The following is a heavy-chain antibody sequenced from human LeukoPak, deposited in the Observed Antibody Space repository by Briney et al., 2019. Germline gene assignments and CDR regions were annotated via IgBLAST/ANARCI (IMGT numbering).Heavy chain of an antibody. J-gene: IGHJ4*02. Sequence: LSLTCTVSGGSISSYYWSWIRQPPGKGLECVSYISSSSDYTNYPDSVKGRFTISRDNAKSSLYLQMNSLRAEDTAVYYCARVKVGTTNRFDYWGQGTLVTVSS. D-gene: IGHD1-26*01. CDR1: GGSISSYY. CDR3: ARVKVGTTNRFDY. V-gene: IGHV3-11*05. CDR2: ISSSSDYT.